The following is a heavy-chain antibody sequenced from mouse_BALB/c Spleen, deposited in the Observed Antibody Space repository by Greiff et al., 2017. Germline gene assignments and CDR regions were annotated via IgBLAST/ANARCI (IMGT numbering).Heavy chain of an antibody. V-gene: IGHV3-6*02. CDR2: ISYDGSN. Sequence: DVKLQESGPGLVKPSQSLSLTCSVTGYSITSGYYWTWIRQFPGNKLEWMGYISYDGSNKYNPSLKNRISITRDTSKNQFFLKLNSVTTEDTATYYCARNWDFDYWGQGTTLTVSS. CDR1: GYSITSGYY. D-gene: IGHD4-1*01. J-gene: IGHJ2*01. CDR3: ARNWDFDY.